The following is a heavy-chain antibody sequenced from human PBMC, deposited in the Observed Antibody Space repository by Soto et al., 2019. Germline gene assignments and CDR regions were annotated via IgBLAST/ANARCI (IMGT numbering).Heavy chain of an antibody. CDR2: ISANNGNT. J-gene: IGHJ4*02. CDR3: ARDVYFDH. Sequence: QVQLVQSGAEVKKPGDSVRVSCKASGYTFTSYGIGWVRQAPGQGLEWMVWISANNGNTKYAQKLQGRVTMTTDAATNTPDMELRSLRSDDAAVYYCARDVYFDHWGQGTLVTVSS. CDR1: GYTFTSYG. V-gene: IGHV1-18*01.